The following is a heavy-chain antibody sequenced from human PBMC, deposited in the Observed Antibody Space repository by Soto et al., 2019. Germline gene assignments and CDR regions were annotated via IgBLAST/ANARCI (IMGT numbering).Heavy chain of an antibody. D-gene: IGHD3-10*01. CDR3: ARTGSFDY. CDR2: TIPAIDLI. J-gene: IGHJ4*02. Sequence: QVQLVQSGAEVNKPGASVKVSCKASAGTFDTYSIRWVRQAPGQGLEWMGRTIPAIDLINYAQKFQGRFTITVDKSTTTVYMELRSLRYEDTATYYCARTGSFDYWGQGTRVTVSS. CDR1: AGTFDTYS. V-gene: IGHV1-69*02.